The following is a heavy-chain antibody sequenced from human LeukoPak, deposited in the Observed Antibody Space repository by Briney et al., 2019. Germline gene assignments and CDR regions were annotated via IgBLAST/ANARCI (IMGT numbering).Heavy chain of an antibody. D-gene: IGHD3-22*01. CDR2: IYHSGST. CDR1: GYSISSGYY. V-gene: IGHV4-38-2*01. Sequence: SETLSLTCAVSGYSISSGYYWGWIRQPPGKGLEWIGSIYHSGSTYYNPSLKSRVTISVDTSKNQFSLKLSSVTAADTAVYYCARVMGGGTMIVVSYFDLWGRGTLVTVSS. J-gene: IGHJ2*01. CDR3: ARVMGGGTMIVVSYFDL.